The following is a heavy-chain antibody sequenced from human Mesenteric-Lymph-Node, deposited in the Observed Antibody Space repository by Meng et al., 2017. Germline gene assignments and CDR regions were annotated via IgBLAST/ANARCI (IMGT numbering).Heavy chain of an antibody. CDR3: ARYKSRYYYGSGSYYAFDY. D-gene: IGHD3-10*01. Sequence: GESLEISCAASGFTFSSYSMNWVRQAPGEGLEWGSSISSSSSYIYYADSGKGRFTISRDNAKNSLCLQMNSLRADDTAVYYCARYKSRYYYGSGSYYAFDYWGQGTLVTVSS. CDR1: GFTFSSYS. J-gene: IGHJ4*02. V-gene: IGHV3-21*01. CDR2: ISSSSSYI.